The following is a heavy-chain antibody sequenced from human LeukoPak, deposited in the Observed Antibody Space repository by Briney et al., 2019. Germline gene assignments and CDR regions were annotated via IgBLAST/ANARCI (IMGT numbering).Heavy chain of an antibody. Sequence: SVKVSCKASGGTFSSYAISWVRQAPGQGLEWMGGIIPIFGTANYAQKFQGRVTITADESTSTAYMELSSLRSKDTAVYYCARGPYYYDSSGSNLNAFDIWGQGTMVTVSS. CDR1: GGTFSSYA. V-gene: IGHV1-69*13. CDR3: ARGPYYYDSSGSNLNAFDI. J-gene: IGHJ3*02. D-gene: IGHD3-22*01. CDR2: IIPIFGTA.